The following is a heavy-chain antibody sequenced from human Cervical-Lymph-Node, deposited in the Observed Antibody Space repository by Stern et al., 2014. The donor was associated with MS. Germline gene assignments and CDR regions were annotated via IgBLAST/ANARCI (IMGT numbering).Heavy chain of an antibody. CDR2: IIPNSGGT. V-gene: IGHV1-2*06. CDR3: ARVLTTSMVAVLGN. CDR1: GYTFTGYA. Sequence: QDQLVQSGAEVKKSGASVKVSCTASGYTFTGYAMHWLRQAPGQGLEWMGRIIPNSGGTDYAQKFQGRVTMTRDTSTSTAYMELSSLRSDDTAVYYRARVLTTSMVAVLGNWGQGTLVTVSS. J-gene: IGHJ4*02. D-gene: IGHD5-18*01.